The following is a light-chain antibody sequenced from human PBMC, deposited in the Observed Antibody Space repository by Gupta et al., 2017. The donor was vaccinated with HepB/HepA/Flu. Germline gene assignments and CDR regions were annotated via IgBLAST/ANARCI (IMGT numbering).Light chain of an antibody. J-gene: IGKJ4*01. Sequence: EMVMTHSPLSLPVTPGEPASISCKSSQSLLHSNGYNYLDWYLQKPGQAPQLLIFLGSNRASGVPDRFSGSGSGTDFTLKINKVEAEDVGVYYCMQTLETPFTFGGGTKVEIK. CDR3: MQTLETPFT. CDR2: LGS. CDR1: QSLLHSNGYNY. V-gene: IGKV2-28*01.